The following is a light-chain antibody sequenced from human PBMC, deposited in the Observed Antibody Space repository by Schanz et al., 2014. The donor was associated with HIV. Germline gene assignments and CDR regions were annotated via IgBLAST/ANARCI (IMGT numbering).Light chain of an antibody. CDR1: ALNLGHNF. CDR2: ADY. J-gene: IGLJ2*01. V-gene: IGLV1-51*01. CDR3: ATWHSSLREVV. Sequence: QSLLTQPPSVSAAPGQRVTISCSGGALNLGHNFVSWYQQFPGTAPKLLIFADYQRPSEIPDRISGCKTGTSATLAINGLQTGDEADYYCATWHSSLREVVFGGGTKLTVL.